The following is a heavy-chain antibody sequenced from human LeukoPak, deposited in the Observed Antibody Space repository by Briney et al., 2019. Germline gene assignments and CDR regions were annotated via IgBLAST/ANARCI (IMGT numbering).Heavy chain of an antibody. CDR1: GFSLSTSGMC. CDR2: IDWDGDK. Sequence: SGPTLVNPTQTLTLTCTFSGFSLSTSGMCVSWIRQPPGKALEWLALIDWDGDKYYNTSLKSRLTISKDTSKNQVVLTMTNMDPVDTATYYCARMMYGDYVNYFDSWGQGTLVTVSS. D-gene: IGHD4-17*01. CDR3: ARMMYGDYVNYFDS. J-gene: IGHJ4*02. V-gene: IGHV2-70*01.